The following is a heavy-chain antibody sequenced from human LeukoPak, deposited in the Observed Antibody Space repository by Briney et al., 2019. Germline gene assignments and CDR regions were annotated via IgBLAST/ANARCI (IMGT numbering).Heavy chain of an antibody. CDR1: GFTFSSHA. Sequence: GGSLRLSCAASGFTFSSHAMSWVRRAPGKGLEWVSGLIENGATTYYADSVKGRFTISSDNSRNTMYLQMNSLRVEDTAVYYCVKDYQVGNSPAFGDYWGQGTLVTISS. J-gene: IGHJ4*02. V-gene: IGHV3-23*01. D-gene: IGHD1-26*01. CDR2: LIENGATT. CDR3: VKDYQVGNSPAFGDY.